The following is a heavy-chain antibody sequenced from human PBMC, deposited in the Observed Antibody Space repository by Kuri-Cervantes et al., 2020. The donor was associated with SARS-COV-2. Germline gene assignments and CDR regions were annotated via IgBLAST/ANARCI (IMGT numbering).Heavy chain of an antibody. Sequence: GGSLRLSCAASGFTSSSYWMSWVRQAPGKGPEWVANIKQDGSEKYYVDSVKGRFTISRDNAKNSLYLQMNSLRAEDTAVYYCARDRGDAFDIWGQGTMVTVSS. V-gene: IGHV3-7*01. CDR1: GFTSSSYW. J-gene: IGHJ3*02. CDR2: IKQDGSEK. CDR3: ARDRGDAFDI.